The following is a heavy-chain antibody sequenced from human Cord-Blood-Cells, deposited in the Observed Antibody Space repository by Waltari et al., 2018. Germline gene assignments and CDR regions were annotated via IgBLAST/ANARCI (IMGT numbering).Heavy chain of an antibody. Sequence: QVQLQQWGAGLLKPSETLSLTCAVYGGSFSGYYWSGIRQPPGKGLEWIGEINHSGSTNYNPSLKSRVTISVDTSKNQFSLKLSSVTAADTAVYYCARGELGIGGNWFDPWGQGTLVTVSS. V-gene: IGHV4-34*01. D-gene: IGHD7-27*01. J-gene: IGHJ5*02. CDR2: INHSGST. CDR1: GGSFSGYY. CDR3: ARGELGIGGNWFDP.